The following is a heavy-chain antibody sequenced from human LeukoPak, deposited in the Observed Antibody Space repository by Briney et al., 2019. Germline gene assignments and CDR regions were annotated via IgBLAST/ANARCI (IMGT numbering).Heavy chain of an antibody. CDR2: INQDESEK. CDR1: GFTFSTYW. J-gene: IGHJ3*02. D-gene: IGHD3-10*01. Sequence: GGSLRLSCAASGFTFSTYWMGWVRQTPGKGLEWVANINQDESEKKYVDSVKGRFTISRDSARNSLSLQMNSLRAEDTAVYYCAREPRGAFDIWGQGTMVTVSS. CDR3: AREPRGAFDI. V-gene: IGHV3-7*01.